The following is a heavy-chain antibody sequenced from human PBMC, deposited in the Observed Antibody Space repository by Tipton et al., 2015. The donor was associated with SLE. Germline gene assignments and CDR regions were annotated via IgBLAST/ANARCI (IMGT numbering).Heavy chain of an antibody. Sequence: TLSLTCTVSGASVTTSGYYWGWIRRPPGKGLEWIGSIYYSGSTYYNPSLKSRVTISVDTSKNQFSLKLGSVTAADTAVYYCARTLPDSSDLAFDHWGQGILVTVSS. D-gene: IGHD3-22*01. CDR2: IYYSGST. CDR3: ARTLPDSSDLAFDH. V-gene: IGHV4-39*01. CDR1: GASVTTSGYY. J-gene: IGHJ4*02.